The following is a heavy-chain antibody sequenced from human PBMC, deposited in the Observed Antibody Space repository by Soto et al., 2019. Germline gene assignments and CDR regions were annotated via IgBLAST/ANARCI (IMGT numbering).Heavy chain of an antibody. CDR3: ARVSWREKYGMDV. V-gene: IGHV3-11*01. J-gene: IGHJ6*02. CDR2: ITFSGNTV. CDR1: GLTFSDSY. Sequence: GSLRLSCAASGLTFSDSYMSRIRQAPGKGLEWISYITFSGNTVYYADSLKGLFTISRDNAKNSLYLQMNRLRAEDTAVYYCARVSWREKYGMDVWGQGTTVTVSS.